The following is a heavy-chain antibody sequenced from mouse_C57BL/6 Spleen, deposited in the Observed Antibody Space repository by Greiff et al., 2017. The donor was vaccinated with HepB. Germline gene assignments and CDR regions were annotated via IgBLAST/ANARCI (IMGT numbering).Heavy chain of an antibody. Sequence: QVHVKQSGAELARPGASVKLSCKASGYTFTSYGISWVKQRTGQGLEWIGEIYPRSGNTYYNEKFKGKATLTADKSSSTAYMELRSLTSEDSAVYFCAREEVYQGAMDYWGQGTSVTVSS. D-gene: IGHD1-1*01. CDR1: GYTFTSYG. CDR2: IYPRSGNT. J-gene: IGHJ4*01. CDR3: AREEVYQGAMDY. V-gene: IGHV1-81*01.